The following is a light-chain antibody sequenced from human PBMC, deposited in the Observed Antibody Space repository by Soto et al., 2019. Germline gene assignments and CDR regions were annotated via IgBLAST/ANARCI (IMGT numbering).Light chain of an antibody. Sequence: QSALTQPASVSGSPGQSITISCTGTTSDVGSYNLVSWYQQHPGKAPKLMIYEVSKRPSGVSNRFSGSKSGNTASLTISGLHAEDEADYYCCSYAGSSAFAVFGGGTKLTVL. CDR3: CSYAGSSAFAV. V-gene: IGLV2-23*02. CDR2: EVS. J-gene: IGLJ3*02. CDR1: TSDVGSYNL.